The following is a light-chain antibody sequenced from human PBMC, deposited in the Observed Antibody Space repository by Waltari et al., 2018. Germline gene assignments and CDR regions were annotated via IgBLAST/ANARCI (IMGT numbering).Light chain of an antibody. J-gene: IGKJ1*01. V-gene: IGKV1-39*01. CDR2: AAS. CDR3: QQSYTSPWT. CDR1: QYISTY. Sequence: DIQLTQSPSSLSAFLGDRVSITCRASQYISTYVNCYQHKPGQAPKVLIYAASRLQSGVPSRFSGFGSGTEFTLTISNLQPADFATYYCQQSYTSPWTFGQGTKVEVK.